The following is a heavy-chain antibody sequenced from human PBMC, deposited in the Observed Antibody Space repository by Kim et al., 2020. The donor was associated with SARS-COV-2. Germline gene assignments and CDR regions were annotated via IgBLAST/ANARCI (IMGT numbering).Heavy chain of an antibody. V-gene: IGHV3-30-3*01. J-gene: IGHJ3*02. CDR3: ARDVNPYSSGLDAFDI. Sequence: GGSLRLSCAASGFTFSSYAMHWVRQAPGKGLEWVAVISYDGSNKYYADSVKGRFTISRDNSKNTLYLQMNSLRAEDTAVYYCARDVNPYSSGLDAFDIWGQGTMVTVSS. CDR1: GFTFSSYA. CDR2: ISYDGSNK. D-gene: IGHD6-19*01.